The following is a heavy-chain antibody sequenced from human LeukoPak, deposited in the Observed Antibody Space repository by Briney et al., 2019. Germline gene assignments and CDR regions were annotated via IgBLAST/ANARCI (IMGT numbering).Heavy chain of an antibody. CDR1: GYTFTSYA. D-gene: IGHD4-17*01. CDR2: IIPIFGTA. CDR3: APLDPYGDYSLDY. V-gene: IGHV1-69*13. J-gene: IGHJ4*02. Sequence: ASVKVSCKASGYTFTSYAISWVRQAPGQGLEWMGGIIPIFGTANYAQKFQGRVTITADESTSTAYMGLSSLRSEDTAVYYCAPLDPYGDYSLDYWGQGTLVTVSS.